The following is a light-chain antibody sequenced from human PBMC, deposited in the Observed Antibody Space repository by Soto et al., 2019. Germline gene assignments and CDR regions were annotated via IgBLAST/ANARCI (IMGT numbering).Light chain of an antibody. Sequence: QAVVTQPPSVSGAPGQRVTISCTGSSSNIGAGYDVHWYQQLPGTAPKLLIYGNSNRPSGVPDRFSGSKSGTSASLAITGLQAEDEADYACQSYDSSLSGYVVFGGGTKFTVL. CDR3: QSYDSSLSGYVV. V-gene: IGLV1-40*01. J-gene: IGLJ2*01. CDR1: SSNIGAGYD. CDR2: GNS.